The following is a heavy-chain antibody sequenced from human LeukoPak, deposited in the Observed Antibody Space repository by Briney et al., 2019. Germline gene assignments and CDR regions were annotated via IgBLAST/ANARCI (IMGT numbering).Heavy chain of an antibody. CDR3: ARDYSSGWDPSD. CDR1: GGTFSSYA. CDR2: IIPIFNTA. J-gene: IGHJ4*02. V-gene: IGHV1-69*13. Sequence: SVKVSCKASGGTFSSYAISWVRQAPGRGLEWMGGIIPIFNTANYAQKLQGRVTITAVESTSTAYMELSSLRSEDTAVYYCARDYSSGWDPSDWGQGTLVTVSS. D-gene: IGHD6-19*01.